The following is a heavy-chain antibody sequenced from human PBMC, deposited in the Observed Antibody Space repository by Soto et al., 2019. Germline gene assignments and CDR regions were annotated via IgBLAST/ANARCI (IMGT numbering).Heavy chain of an antibody. J-gene: IGHJ5*02. V-gene: IGHV1-58*01. CDR1: GFAFTSSS. CDR2: IVVGTGDT. Sequence: QMQLVQSGPEVKKPGTSVKVSCKASGFAFTSSSVQWVRQARGQGLEWIGWIVVGTGDTKYAQKFQERVTFDRDISTTTAYMEVSSLTSDDTAVYYCAADRGYLWGQGTLVTVSS. D-gene: IGHD3-10*01. CDR3: AADRGYL.